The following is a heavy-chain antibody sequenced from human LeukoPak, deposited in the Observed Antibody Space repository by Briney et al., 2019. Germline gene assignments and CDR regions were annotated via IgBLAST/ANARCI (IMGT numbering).Heavy chain of an antibody. CDR2: IIPIFGTA. V-gene: IGHV1-69*01. Sequence: GSSVKVSCKASGGTFSSYATSWVRQAPGQGLEWMGGIIPIFGTANYAQKFQGRVTITADESTSTAYMELSSLRSEDTAVYYCARERPMVWGVTRNNWFDPWGQGTLVTVSS. D-gene: IGHD3-10*01. J-gene: IGHJ5*02. CDR3: ARERPMVWGVTRNNWFDP. CDR1: GGTFSSYA.